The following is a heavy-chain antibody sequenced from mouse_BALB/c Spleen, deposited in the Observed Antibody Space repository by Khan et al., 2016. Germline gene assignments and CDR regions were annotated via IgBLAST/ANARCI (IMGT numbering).Heavy chain of an antibody. J-gene: IGHJ2*01. CDR3: TRRTGAYYFDY. CDR1: GFTFSDYY. CDR2: ISNGGGST. Sequence: EVELVESGGGLVQPGGSLKLSCATSGFTFSDYYMYWVRQTPEKRLEWVAYISNGGGSTYYPDTVKGRFTISRDNAKNTLYLQMSRLKSEDTAIYYCTRRTGAYYFDYWGQGTTLTVSS. V-gene: IGHV5-12*02. D-gene: IGHD4-1*01.